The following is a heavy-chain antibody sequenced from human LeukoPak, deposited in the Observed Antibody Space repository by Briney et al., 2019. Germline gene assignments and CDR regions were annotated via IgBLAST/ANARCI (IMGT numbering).Heavy chain of an antibody. Sequence: SETLSLTCTVSGGSISSGDYYWSWIRQPPGKGLEWIGSIFYSGTAYYNPSLKSRVIIFVDTSKNQFSLKLTSVTAADTAVYYCARDKKKDIAMAGDFDYWGQGTLVTVSS. CDR3: ARDKKKDIAMAGDFDY. V-gene: IGHV4-39*02. CDR2: IFYSGTA. CDR1: GGSISSGDYY. D-gene: IGHD6-19*01. J-gene: IGHJ4*02.